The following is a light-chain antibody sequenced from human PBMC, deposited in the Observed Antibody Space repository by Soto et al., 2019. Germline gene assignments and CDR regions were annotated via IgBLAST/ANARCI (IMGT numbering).Light chain of an antibody. CDR2: DVS. J-gene: IGLJ2*01. CDR3: SSYTSSAPGVE. Sequence: QSALTQPASVSGSPGQSITISCSGTSSDVGGSNYVSWYQQHSGEAPKLMIYDVSYRPSGVSKRFSGSKSGNTASLTISGLHAEDEADYFCSSYTSSAPGVEFGGGTKLTVL. CDR1: SSDVGGSNY. V-gene: IGLV2-14*03.